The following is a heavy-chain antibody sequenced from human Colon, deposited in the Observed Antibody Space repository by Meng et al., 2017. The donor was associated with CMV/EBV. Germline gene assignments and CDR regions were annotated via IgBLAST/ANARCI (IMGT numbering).Heavy chain of an antibody. CDR2: IIPIFGTG. D-gene: IGHD5-18*01. CDR3: ARMEYSYGYLGWFDP. J-gene: IGHJ5*02. Sequence: SVKVSCKASGGTFSSYAISWVRQAPGQGLEWMGGIIPIFGTGNYAQKFQGRVTMTRDTSTSTVYMELSSLRSEDTAVYYCARMEYSYGYLGWFDPWGQGTLVTVSS. CDR1: GGTFSSYA. V-gene: IGHV1-69*05.